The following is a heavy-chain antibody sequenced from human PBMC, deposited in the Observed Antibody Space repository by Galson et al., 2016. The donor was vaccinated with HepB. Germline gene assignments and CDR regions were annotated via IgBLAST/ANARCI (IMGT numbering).Heavy chain of an antibody. V-gene: IGHV2-5*02. CDR3: AHSGNNERRSTCYRWFYDF. CDR2: IYWDDEK. CDR1: GFSLTTSGVS. Sequence: PALVKPTQTLTLPCTFSGFSLTTSGVSVGWIRQPPGKALEWLALIYWDDEKRYSSSLKSRLTITKDTSKNQVVLTVTNMDTVDTATYFSAHSGNNERRSTCYRWFYDFWGQGTLVTVSS. D-gene: IGHD2-2*01. J-gene: IGHJ4*02.